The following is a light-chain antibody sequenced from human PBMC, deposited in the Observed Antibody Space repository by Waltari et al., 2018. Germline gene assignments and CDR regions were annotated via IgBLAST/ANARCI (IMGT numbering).Light chain of an antibody. V-gene: IGLV2-14*01. Sequence: QSALTQPASVSGSPGQSITISCTGTSSDVRGYNYVSWYQQHPGKAPKLMIYEVSNRPSGVSNRFSGSKSGNTASLTISGLQAEDEADYYCSSYTSSSTLEFGGGTKLTVL. CDR1: SSDVRGYNY. J-gene: IGLJ2*01. CDR2: EVS. CDR3: SSYTSSSTLE.